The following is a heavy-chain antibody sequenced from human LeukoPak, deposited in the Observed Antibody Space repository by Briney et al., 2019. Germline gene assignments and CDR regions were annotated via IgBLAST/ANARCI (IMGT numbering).Heavy chain of an antibody. V-gene: IGHV4-39*07. CDR3: ARVSDTLISFGGLISYFDY. D-gene: IGHD3-16*02. CDR1: GGSISSGGYY. Sequence: SETLSLTCTVSGGSISSGGYYWSWIRQPPGKGLEWIGEINHSGGTIYNPSLWSRLTLSIDTSKNKFYLQLTSGTAADTGVYFCARVSDTLISFGGLISYFDYWGQGALVTVSS. J-gene: IGHJ4*02. CDR2: INHSGGT.